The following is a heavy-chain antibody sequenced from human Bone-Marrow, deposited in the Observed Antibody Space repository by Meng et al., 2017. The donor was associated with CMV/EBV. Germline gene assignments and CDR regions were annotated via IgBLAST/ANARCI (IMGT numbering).Heavy chain of an antibody. CDR1: GGSISSSNYY. CDR3: ARGPRLDVWSGYYNEGYYYYGMNV. Sequence: SDTPSRTCTVSGGSISSSNYYWGGIRQPPGKELEWIGSLYYSGSTYYNPSLKSRVTISVDTSKNHFSLKLSSVTAADTAVYYCARGPRLDVWSGYYNEGYYYYGMNVWARGPSAT. CDR2: LYYSGST. V-gene: IGHV4-39*07. D-gene: IGHD3-3*01. J-gene: IGHJ6*02.